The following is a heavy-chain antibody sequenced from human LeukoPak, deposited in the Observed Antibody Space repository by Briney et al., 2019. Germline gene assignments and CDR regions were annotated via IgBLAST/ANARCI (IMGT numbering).Heavy chain of an antibody. CDR2: INPNSGGT. V-gene: IGHV1-2*02. Sequence: ASVKVSCKASGYTFTGYYMHWVRQAPGQGLEWMGWINPNSGGTNYAQKFQGRVTMTRDTSISTPYMELSRLRSDDTAVYYCARGGTYCSSTSCYDDWFDPWGQGTLVTVSS. D-gene: IGHD2-2*01. CDR3: ARGGTYCSSTSCYDDWFDP. J-gene: IGHJ5*02. CDR1: GYTFTGYY.